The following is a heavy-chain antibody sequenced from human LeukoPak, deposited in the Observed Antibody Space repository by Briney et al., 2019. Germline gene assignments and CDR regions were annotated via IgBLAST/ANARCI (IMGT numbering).Heavy chain of an antibody. CDR2: ISYDGSNK. CDR3: ASLNQAAASDAFDI. Sequence: GGSLRLSCAASGFTFSSYAMHWVRQAPGKGLEWVAVISYDGSNKYYADSVKGRFTISRDNSKNTLYLQVNSLRAEDTAVYYCASLNQAAASDAFDIWGQGTMVTVSS. J-gene: IGHJ3*02. CDR1: GFTFSSYA. V-gene: IGHV3-30-3*01. D-gene: IGHD2-2*01.